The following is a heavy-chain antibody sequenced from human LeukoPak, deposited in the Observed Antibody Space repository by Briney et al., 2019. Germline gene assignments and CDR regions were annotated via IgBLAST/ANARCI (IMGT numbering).Heavy chain of an antibody. CDR1: GGSISSSSYY. Sequence: SETLSLTCTVSGGSISSSSYYWGWIRQPPGKGLEWIGSIYYSGSTYYNPSLKSRVTISVDTSKNQFSLKLSSVTAADTAVYYCARGLPSTATFDYWGQGTLVTVSS. V-gene: IGHV4-39*01. CDR3: ARGLPSTATFDY. CDR2: IYYSGST. D-gene: IGHD5-18*01. J-gene: IGHJ4*02.